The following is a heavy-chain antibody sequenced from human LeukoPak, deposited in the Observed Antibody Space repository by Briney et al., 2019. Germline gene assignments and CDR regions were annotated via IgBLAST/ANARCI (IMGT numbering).Heavy chain of an antibody. CDR3: ARGLYGGIPFDY. D-gene: IGHD4-23*01. V-gene: IGHV4-59*01. Sequence: SETLSLTCTVSGGSISSYYWSWIRQPPGKGLEWIGYIYYSGSTNYNPSLKSRVTISVDTSKNQFSLKLSSVTAADTAVYYRARGLYGGIPFDYWGQGTLVTVSS. CDR1: GGSISSYY. CDR2: IYYSGST. J-gene: IGHJ4*02.